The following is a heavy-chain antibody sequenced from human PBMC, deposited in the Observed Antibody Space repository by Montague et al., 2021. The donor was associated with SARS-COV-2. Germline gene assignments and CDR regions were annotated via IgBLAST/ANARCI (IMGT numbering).Heavy chain of an antibody. V-gene: IGHV6-1*01. J-gene: IGHJ4*02. CDR2: TYYRPKWYS. CDR1: GDSVSSNSAA. Sequence: CAISGDSVSSNSAAWSWIRQSPSRGLEWLGRTYYRPKWYSDYAPPVRGRLTVNPDASKNEFSLELNYVTPEDTAVYYCVRYSGWFYFDFWGQGTLVTVSS. CDR3: VRYSGWFYFDF. D-gene: IGHD6-19*01.